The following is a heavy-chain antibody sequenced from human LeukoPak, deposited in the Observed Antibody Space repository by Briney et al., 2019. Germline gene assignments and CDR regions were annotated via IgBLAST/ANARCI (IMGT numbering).Heavy chain of an antibody. CDR3: ARGEYYYDSSGYYYGY. J-gene: IGHJ4*02. D-gene: IGHD3-22*01. CDR2: INHSGST. Sequence: PSETLSLTCAVYGGSFSGYYWSWLRQPPGKGLEWIGEINHSGSTNYNPSLKSRVTISVDTSTNQFSLKLSSVAAADTAVYYCARGEYYYDSSGYYYGYWGQGTLVTVSS. CDR1: GGSFSGYY. V-gene: IGHV4-34*01.